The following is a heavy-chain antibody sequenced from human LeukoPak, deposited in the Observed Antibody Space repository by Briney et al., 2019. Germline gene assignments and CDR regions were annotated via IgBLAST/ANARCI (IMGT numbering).Heavy chain of an antibody. V-gene: IGHV4-59*01. CDR3: ARDLSSGSYYIGVGFAI. CDR2: IYYSGST. CDR1: GGSISSYY. J-gene: IGHJ3*02. Sequence: KPSETLSLTCTVSGGSISSYYWSWIRQPPGKGLEWIGYIYYSGSTNYNPSLKSRVTISVDTSKNQFSLKLSSVTAADTAVYYCARDLSSGSYYIGVGFAIWGQGTMVTVSS. D-gene: IGHD3-10*01.